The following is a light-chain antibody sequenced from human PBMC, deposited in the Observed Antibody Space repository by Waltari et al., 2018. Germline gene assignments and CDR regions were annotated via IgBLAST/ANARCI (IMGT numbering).Light chain of an antibody. V-gene: IGKV1-39*01. CDR2: AAS. Sequence: DIQMTQSPSSLSASVGDRVTITCRASQSIISYLNWYQQKPGKAPNLLIYAASSLPSGVPSRFSGGGSGTDFTLTISSLQPEDFATYYCQQSYSTPTFGPGTKVDIK. CDR1: QSIISY. J-gene: IGKJ3*01. CDR3: QQSYSTPT.